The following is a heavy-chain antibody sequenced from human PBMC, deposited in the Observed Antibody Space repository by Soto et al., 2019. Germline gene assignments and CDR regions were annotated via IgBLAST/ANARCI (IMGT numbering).Heavy chain of an antibody. V-gene: IGHV5-51*01. CDR3: ARHGSIGARQNWFDP. J-gene: IGHJ5*02. Sequence: GESLKISCKGSGYIFTNYRIGWVRQMPGKGLEWMGIIWPGDSDTRHSPSFEGQVTISVDKSISTAYLQWSSLKASDTAMYYCARHGSIGARQNWFDPWGQGTLVTVSS. CDR2: IWPGDSDT. CDR1: GYIFTNYR. D-gene: IGHD6-6*01.